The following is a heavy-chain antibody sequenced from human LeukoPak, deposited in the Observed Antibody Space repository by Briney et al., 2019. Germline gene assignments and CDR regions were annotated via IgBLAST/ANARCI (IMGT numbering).Heavy chain of an antibody. D-gene: IGHD2-15*01. Sequence: PSETLSLTCTVSGGSMNDYYWSWIRQPPGKGLEWIGFMYYSGSTNYHPSLKSRVSISIDTSKNQFSLKLSSVTAADTAVYYCARDRYCIGGICYSGRFDPWGRGTLVTVSS. CDR2: MYYSGST. CDR1: GGSMNDYY. V-gene: IGHV4-59*01. J-gene: IGHJ5*02. CDR3: ARDRYCIGGICYSGRFDP.